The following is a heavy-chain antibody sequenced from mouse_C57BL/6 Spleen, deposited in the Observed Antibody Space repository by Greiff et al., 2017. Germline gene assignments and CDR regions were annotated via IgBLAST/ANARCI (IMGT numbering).Heavy chain of an antibody. V-gene: IGHV5-4*03. CDR2: ISDGGSYT. Sequence: DVMLVESGGGLVKPGGSLKLSCAASGFTFSSYAMSWVRQTPEKRLEWVATISDGGSYTYYPDNVKGRFTISRDNAKNNLYLQMSHLKSEDTAMYYCARMRDWFAYWGQGTLVTVSA. CDR1: GFTFSSYA. J-gene: IGHJ3*01. CDR3: ARMRDWFAY.